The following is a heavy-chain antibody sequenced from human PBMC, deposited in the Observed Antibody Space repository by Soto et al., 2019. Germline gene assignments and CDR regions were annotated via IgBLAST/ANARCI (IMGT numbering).Heavy chain of an antibody. CDR2: IYYSGST. CDR3: ARVAVAGTRFDY. J-gene: IGHJ4*02. D-gene: IGHD6-19*01. Sequence: SDALSVTCTVSGGSISRYYWSWIRQPPGKGLEWIGYIYYSGSTNYNPSLKSRVTISVDTSKNQFSLKLSSVTAADTAVYYCARVAVAGTRFDYWGLGTLVTVS. V-gene: IGHV4-59*12. CDR1: GGSISRYY.